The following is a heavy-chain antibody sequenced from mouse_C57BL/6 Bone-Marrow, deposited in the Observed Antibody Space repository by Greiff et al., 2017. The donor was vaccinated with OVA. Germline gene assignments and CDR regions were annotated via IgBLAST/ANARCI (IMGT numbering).Heavy chain of an antibody. J-gene: IGHJ3*01. D-gene: IGHD1-1*01. CDR1: GFTFSDYY. CDR3: AGGYYGSSLFAY. V-gene: IGHV5-16*01. Sequence: EVKVEESEGGLVQPGRSMKLSCTASGFTFSDYYMAWVRQVPEKGLEWVANINYDGSSTYYLDSLKSRFIISRDNAKNILYLQMSSLKSEDTATYYCAGGYYGSSLFAYWGQGTLVTVSA. CDR2: INYDGSST.